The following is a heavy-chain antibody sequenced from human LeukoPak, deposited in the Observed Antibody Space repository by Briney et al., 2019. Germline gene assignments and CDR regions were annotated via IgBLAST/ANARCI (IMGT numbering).Heavy chain of an antibody. Sequence: AGSLRLSCAASGFTFSSYSMNWVRQAPGKGLEWVSSISSSSSYIYYADSVKGRFTISRDNAKNSLYLQMNSLRAEDTAVYYCARHYDSSGYYQLYCYYYMDVWGKGTTVTVSS. CDR1: GFTFSSYS. J-gene: IGHJ6*03. CDR3: ARHYDSSGYYQLYCYYYMDV. V-gene: IGHV3-21*01. D-gene: IGHD3-22*01. CDR2: ISSSSSYI.